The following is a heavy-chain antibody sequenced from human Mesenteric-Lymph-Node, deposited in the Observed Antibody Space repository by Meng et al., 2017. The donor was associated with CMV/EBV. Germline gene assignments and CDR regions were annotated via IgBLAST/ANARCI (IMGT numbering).Heavy chain of an antibody. CDR3: AKEYCSSISCSRGIES. D-gene: IGHD2-2*01. CDR1: GGSISGYY. J-gene: IGHJ4*02. V-gene: IGHV4-59*12. Sequence: SETLSLTCTVSGGSISGYYWSWVRQPPGKGLEWIGSIYYSESTYNNPSLKSRVTISGDTSKNQFSLKLRSVTAADTAIYYCAKEYCSSISCSRGIESWGQGTLVTVSS. CDR2: IYYSEST.